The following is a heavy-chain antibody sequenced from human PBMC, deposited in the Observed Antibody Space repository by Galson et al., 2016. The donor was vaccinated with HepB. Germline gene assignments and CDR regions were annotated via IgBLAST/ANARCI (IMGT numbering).Heavy chain of an antibody. CDR1: GVSISSRGYY. CDR2: IYHSGST. J-gene: IGHJ4*02. CDR3: ARSSMKGHYDENGWSLFI. Sequence: TLSLTCIVSGVSISSRGYYWNWIHQHPEKGLEWIGYIYHSGSTFYNPSLKSRLIISVDTSKNQFSLNLNSMTAADTAVYYCARSSMKGHYDENGWSLFIWGQGTLVTVSS. D-gene: IGHD3-22*01. V-gene: IGHV4-31*03.